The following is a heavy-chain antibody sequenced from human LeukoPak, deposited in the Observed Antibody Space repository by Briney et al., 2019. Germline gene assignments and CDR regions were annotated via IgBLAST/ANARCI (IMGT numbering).Heavy chain of an antibody. V-gene: IGHV3-53*01. Sequence: GGSLRLSCAVSGFSVTNNYMSWVRQAPGKGLEWVSVFYVGGATYYADSVKGRFTISRDNSENTLYPQMKSLRAEDTAVYYCARGDGYNFFDYWGQGTLVTVSS. J-gene: IGHJ4*02. CDR3: ARGDGYNFFDY. CDR1: GFSVTNNY. D-gene: IGHD5-24*01. CDR2: FYVGGAT.